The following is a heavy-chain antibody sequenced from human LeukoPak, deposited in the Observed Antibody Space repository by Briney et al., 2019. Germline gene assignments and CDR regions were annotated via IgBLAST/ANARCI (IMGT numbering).Heavy chain of an antibody. J-gene: IGHJ4*02. V-gene: IGHV3-23*01. CDR3: AKDSYDASGYPSH. CDR2: ISGRGSST. CDR1: GFTFITYG. Sequence: TGGSLRLSCAASGFTFITYGMTWVRQAPGKGLEWVAGISGRGSSTYYADSVKGRFTVSRDNSKNTLYLQMNSLRLEDTAVYYCAKDSYDASGYPSHWGQGTLVTVSS. D-gene: IGHD3-22*01.